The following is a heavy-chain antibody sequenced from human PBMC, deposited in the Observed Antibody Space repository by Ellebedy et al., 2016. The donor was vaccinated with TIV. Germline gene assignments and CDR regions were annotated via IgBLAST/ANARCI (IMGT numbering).Heavy chain of an antibody. J-gene: IGHJ3*02. Sequence: GGSLRLSCAGSGFTFSSYAMSWVRQAPGKGLEWVSTISGSTGSTYYADSVKGRFTISRDKSKNTLYLQMNSLRAEDTAVYYCAKVERRSGYYTHDAFDIWGQGTMVTVSS. V-gene: IGHV3-23*01. CDR1: GFTFSSYA. CDR3: AKVERRSGYYTHDAFDI. CDR2: ISGSTGST. D-gene: IGHD3-3*01.